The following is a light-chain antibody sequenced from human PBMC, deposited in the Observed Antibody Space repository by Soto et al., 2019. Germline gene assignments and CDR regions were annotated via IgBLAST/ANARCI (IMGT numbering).Light chain of an antibody. CDR3: SSYTSGSTLI. CDR1: SSDVGDYDY. V-gene: IGLV2-14*01. Sequence: QSALTQPASVSGSPGQSITISCIGTSSDVGDYDYVSWYQQYPGKAPKLMIYNVYNRASGLSNRFSGSKSGNTASLTISGLQADDEAEYYCSSYTSGSTLIFGGGTKVTVL. J-gene: IGLJ2*01. CDR2: NVY.